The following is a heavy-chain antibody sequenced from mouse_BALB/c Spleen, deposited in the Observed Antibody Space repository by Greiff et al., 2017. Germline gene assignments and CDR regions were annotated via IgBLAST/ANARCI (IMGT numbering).Heavy chain of an antibody. CDR3: GRRGYYFDY. CDR1: GFTFSSYA. Sequence: EVKLVESGGGLVKPGGSLKLSCAASGFTFSSYAMSWVRQTPEKRLEWVASISSGGSTYYPDTVKGRFTISRDNAKNTLYLQMSSLKSEDTAMYYCGRRGYYFDYWGQGTTLTVSS. J-gene: IGHJ2*01. V-gene: IGHV5-6-5*01. CDR2: ISSGGST.